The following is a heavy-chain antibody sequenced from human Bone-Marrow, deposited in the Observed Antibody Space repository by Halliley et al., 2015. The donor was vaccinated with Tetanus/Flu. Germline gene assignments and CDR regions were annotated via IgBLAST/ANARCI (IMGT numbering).Heavy chain of an antibody. J-gene: IGHJ4*02. Sequence: ISGSGSSTDYADSVKGRFTISRDNSKNTLYLQMYSLRAEDTAVYYCAKYGAPYISGAPFDYWGQGTLVTVSS. CDR2: ISGSGSST. V-gene: IGHV3-23*01. D-gene: IGHD6-19*01. CDR3: AKYGAPYISGAPFDY.